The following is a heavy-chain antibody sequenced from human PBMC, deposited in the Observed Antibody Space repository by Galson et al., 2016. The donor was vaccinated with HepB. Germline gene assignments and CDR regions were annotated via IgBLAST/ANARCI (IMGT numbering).Heavy chain of an antibody. D-gene: IGHD3-3*01. Sequence: QSGAEVKKPGESLKISCKASGYSFSSSWIAWVRQMPGKGLEWMGVIYPRDSDTRYSPSFQGQVSISADKSISTAYLQGSSLKALDPAMYFCVRGGCVWSGNPDYWGQATLVTVSS. CDR1: GYSFSSSW. CDR3: VRGGCVWSGNPDY. J-gene: IGHJ4*02. CDR2: IYPRDSDT. V-gene: IGHV5-51*01.